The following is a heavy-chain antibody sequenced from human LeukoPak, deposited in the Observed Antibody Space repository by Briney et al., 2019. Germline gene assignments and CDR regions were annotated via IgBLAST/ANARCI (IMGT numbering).Heavy chain of an antibody. CDR2: IYNSGNT. J-gene: IGHJ3*02. D-gene: IGHD3-9*01. CDR3: AREAGGDNAILSGYGQASAFDI. Sequence: SQTLSLTCTVSGGSISSGGYYCSCIRQHPGKGLEWTGCIYNSGNTYYNPSLRSRVTISVYTSKNQFSLKLTSMTAADTAFYYCAREAGGDNAILSGYGQASAFDIWGQGTMVTVSS. CDR1: GGSISSGGYY. V-gene: IGHV4-31*03.